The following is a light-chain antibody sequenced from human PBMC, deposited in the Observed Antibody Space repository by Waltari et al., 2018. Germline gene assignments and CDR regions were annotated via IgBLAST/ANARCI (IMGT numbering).Light chain of an antibody. Sequence: QSALTQPAAVSGSPGPSITISCTGTNSDVGGYNSVSWYQQPPGKAPKVIVYDVSNRPSGVSNRFSGSKSGNMASLTISGLQAEDEADYYCSSYTSRSTLVVFGGGTKVTVL. CDR3: SSYTSRSTLVV. J-gene: IGLJ2*01. CDR2: DVS. CDR1: NSDVGGYNS. V-gene: IGLV2-14*03.